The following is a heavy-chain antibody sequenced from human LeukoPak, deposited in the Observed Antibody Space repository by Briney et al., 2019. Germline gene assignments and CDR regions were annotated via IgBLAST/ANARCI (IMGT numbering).Heavy chain of an antibody. CDR1: GFTFSSYE. J-gene: IGHJ4*02. D-gene: IGHD2-15*01. V-gene: IGHV3-48*03. CDR3: ARDYCSGGSCYSDY. Sequence: GGSLRLSCAASGFTFSSYEMNWVRQAPGKGLGWVSYISSSGSTIYYADSVKGRFTISRDNAKNSLYLQMNSLRAEDTAVYYCARDYCSGGSCYSDYWGQGTLVTVSS. CDR2: ISSSGSTI.